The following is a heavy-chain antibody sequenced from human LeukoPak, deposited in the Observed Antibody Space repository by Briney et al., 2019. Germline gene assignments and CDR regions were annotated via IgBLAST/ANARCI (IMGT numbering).Heavy chain of an antibody. Sequence: AVKVSCKASGGTFSSYAISWVRQAPGQGLEWMGGIIPIFGTANYAQKFQGRVTITTDESTSTAYMELSSLRSGDTAVYYCARQRGYSYGSIGYWGQGTLLTVSS. CDR1: GGTFSSYA. CDR3: ARQRGYSYGSIGY. D-gene: IGHD5-18*01. V-gene: IGHV1-69*05. CDR2: IIPIFGTA. J-gene: IGHJ4*02.